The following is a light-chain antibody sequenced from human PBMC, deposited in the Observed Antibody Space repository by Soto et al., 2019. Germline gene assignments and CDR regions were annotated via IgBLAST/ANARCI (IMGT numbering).Light chain of an antibody. Sequence: EVVMTQSPLSLPVILGQSASISCRSSHSLVASDGNTYLNWLHQRPGQSPMRLIYQVSNRESGVPDRVSGSGAGTDFTLTISRVEAEDVGVYYCMQNIHWPLNSGGGTQVEIK. CDR1: HSLVASDGNTY. CDR3: MQNIHWPLN. CDR2: QVS. J-gene: IGKJ4*01. V-gene: IGKV2-30*01.